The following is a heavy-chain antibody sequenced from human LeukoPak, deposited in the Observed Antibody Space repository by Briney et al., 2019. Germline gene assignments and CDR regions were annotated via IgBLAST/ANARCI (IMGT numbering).Heavy chain of an antibody. CDR2: ISYSGST. V-gene: IGHV4-39*01. CDR1: GGSISSSSYY. Sequence: PSETLSLTCTVSGGSISSSSYYWGWIRQPPGKGLEWIGSISYSGSTYYNPSLKSRVTISVDTSKNQFSVKLSSVTAADTAVYYCARRPDGNYALDYWGQGTLVTVSS. D-gene: IGHD4-23*01. CDR3: ARRPDGNYALDY. J-gene: IGHJ4*02.